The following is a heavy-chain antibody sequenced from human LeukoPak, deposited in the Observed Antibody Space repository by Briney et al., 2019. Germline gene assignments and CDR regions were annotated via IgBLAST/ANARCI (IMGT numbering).Heavy chain of an antibody. J-gene: IGHJ5*02. CDR3: ARETSTSEFDP. D-gene: IGHD2/OR15-2a*01. V-gene: IGHV4-34*01. CDR1: GGSFSGYY. CDR2: INHSGST. Sequence: SETLSLTCAVYGGSFSGYYWSWIRQPPGKGLEWIGEINHSGSTNYNPSLKSRVTIPVDTSKNQFSLKLSSVTAADTAVYYCARETSTSEFDPWGQGTLVTVSS.